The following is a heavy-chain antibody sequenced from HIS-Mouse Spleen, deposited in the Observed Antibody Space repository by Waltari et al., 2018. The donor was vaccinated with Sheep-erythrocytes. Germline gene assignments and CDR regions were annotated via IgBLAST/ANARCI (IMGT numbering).Heavy chain of an antibody. J-gene: IGHJ5*02. V-gene: IGHV3-30*18. Sequence: LRLSCAASGFTFSSYGMHWVRQAPGKGLEWVAVISYDGSNKYYADSVKGRFTISRDNSKNTLYLQMNSLRAEDTAVYYCAKDGGGNWFDPWGQGTLVTVSS. D-gene: IGHD3-10*01. CDR2: ISYDGSNK. CDR3: AKDGGGNWFDP. CDR1: GFTFSSYG.